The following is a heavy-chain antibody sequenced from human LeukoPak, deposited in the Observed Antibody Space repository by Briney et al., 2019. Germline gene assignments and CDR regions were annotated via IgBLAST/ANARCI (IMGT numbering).Heavy chain of an antibody. CDR2: INHSGST. CDR1: GGSFSSYY. Sequence: SETLSLTCAVYGGSFSSYYWSWIRQPPGKGLEWIGEINHSGSTSYKPSLKSRVTISLDTSKNQFSLRLSSVTAADTAVYYCARDTVLEVAVADHYNWFDPWGQGTLVTVSS. V-gene: IGHV4-34*01. J-gene: IGHJ5*02. CDR3: ARDTVLEVAVADHYNWFDP. D-gene: IGHD6-19*01.